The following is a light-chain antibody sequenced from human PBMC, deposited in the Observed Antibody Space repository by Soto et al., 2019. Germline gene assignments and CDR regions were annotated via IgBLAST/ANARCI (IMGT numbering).Light chain of an antibody. Sequence: DIQMTQSPSTLSAFVGDRVTNTCRASQSISVWLAWYQQKPGKAPKLLMYKASSLESGVPSRFSGSGSGTEFTLTISSLQSDDFATYYCQQYDSYPWTFGQGTKVEIK. J-gene: IGKJ1*01. CDR1: QSISVW. V-gene: IGKV1-5*03. CDR2: KAS. CDR3: QQYDSYPWT.